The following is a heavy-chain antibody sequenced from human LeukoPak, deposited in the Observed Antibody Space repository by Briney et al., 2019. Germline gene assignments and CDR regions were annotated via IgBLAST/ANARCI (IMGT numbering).Heavy chain of an antibody. V-gene: IGHV1-18*01. CDR2: ISAYNGNT. Sequence: ASVKVSCKASGYTFTGYGISWVRQAPGHGLECMGWISAYNGNTNYAQKLQGRVTMTTDTSTSTAYMELRSLRSDDTAVYYCARMEKGGSEQNDYWGQGTLVTVSS. CDR3: ARMEKGGSEQNDY. CDR1: GYTFTGYG. J-gene: IGHJ4*02. D-gene: IGHD3-10*01.